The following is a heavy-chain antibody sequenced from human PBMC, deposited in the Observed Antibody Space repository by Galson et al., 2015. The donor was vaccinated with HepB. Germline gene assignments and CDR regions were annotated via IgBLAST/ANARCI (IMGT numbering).Heavy chain of an antibody. CDR2: ISGSGGST. Sequence: SLRLSCAASGFTFSSYSMNWVRQAPGKGLEWVSAISGSGGSTYYADSVKGRFTISRDNSKNTLYLQMNSLRAEDTAVYYCARYSMVRGVITRWGQGTLVTVSS. CDR3: ARYSMVRGVITR. CDR1: GFTFSSYS. D-gene: IGHD3-10*01. V-gene: IGHV3-23*01. J-gene: IGHJ4*02.